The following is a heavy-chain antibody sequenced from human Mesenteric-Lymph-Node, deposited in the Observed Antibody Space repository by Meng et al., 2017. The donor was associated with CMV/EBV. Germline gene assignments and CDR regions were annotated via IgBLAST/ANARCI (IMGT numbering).Heavy chain of an antibody. J-gene: IGHJ4*02. CDR2: IYPGDSDT. D-gene: IGHD6-19*01. CDR3: ARQDGSGWFDPPGYFDY. CDR1: GYSFTSDW. Sequence: GESLKISCKGSGYSFTSDWIGWVRQAPGKGLEWMGIIYPGDSDTRYSPSFQGQVTISADKSISTAYLQWSSLKASDTAMYYCARQDGSGWFDPPGYFDYWGQGTLVTVSS. V-gene: IGHV5-51*01.